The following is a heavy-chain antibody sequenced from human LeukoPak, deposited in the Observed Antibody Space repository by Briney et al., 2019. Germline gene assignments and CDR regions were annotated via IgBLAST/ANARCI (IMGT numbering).Heavy chain of an antibody. J-gene: IGHJ4*02. Sequence: SETLSLTCTVSGGSISSYYWSWIRQPPGKGLEWIGYIYYSRSTNYNPSLKSRVSISVDTSKSQFSLKLSSVTAADTAVYYCARRTAMATYYFDYWGQGTLVTVSS. CDR2: IYYSRST. D-gene: IGHD5-18*01. CDR1: GGSISSYY. CDR3: ARRTAMATYYFDY. V-gene: IGHV4-59*01.